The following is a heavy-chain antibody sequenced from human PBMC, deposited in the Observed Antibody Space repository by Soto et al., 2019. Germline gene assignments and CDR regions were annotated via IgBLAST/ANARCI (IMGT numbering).Heavy chain of an antibody. D-gene: IGHD2-21*01. CDR2: MNPNSNNT. CDR1: GYTFASYD. CDR3: ARSDGYHFNWLDS. J-gene: IGHJ5*01. Sequence: QVQLVQSGAEVKTPGASVKVSCKASGYTFASYDINWVRQAPGQGLEWMGWMNPNSNNTGYAQKLHGRLTMTRDIALSIAHMELSSLRNEDTAVYYCARSDGYHFNWLDSWGQGTLVTVSA. V-gene: IGHV1-8*01.